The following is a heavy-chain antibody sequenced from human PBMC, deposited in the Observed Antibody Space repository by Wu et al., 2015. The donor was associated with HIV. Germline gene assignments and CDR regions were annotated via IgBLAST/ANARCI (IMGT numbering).Heavy chain of an antibody. CDR2: IIPIDGTR. Sequence: QVQLLQSGAEMKKPGSSVKVSCKASGGTFSSYTFSWVRQAPGQGLEWMGGIIPIDGTRNYAQKFQGRITITADKFTNTVYMELNILRSDDAAMYYCAREGRNGVSSFDSWGQGTLVTVSS. V-gene: IGHV1-69*14. D-gene: IGHD6-6*01. J-gene: IGHJ4*02. CDR3: AREGRNGVSSFDS. CDR1: GGTFSSYT.